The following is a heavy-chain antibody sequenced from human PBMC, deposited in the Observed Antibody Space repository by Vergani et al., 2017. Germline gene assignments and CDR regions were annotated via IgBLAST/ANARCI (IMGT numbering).Heavy chain of an antibody. V-gene: IGHV4-34*01. D-gene: IGHD6-6*01. CDR1: GFTFSSYG. CDR2: INHSGST. CDR3: ARTPSISSSSFAP. Sequence: QVQLVESGGGVVQPGRSLRLSCAASGFTFSSYGMHWVRQAPGKGLEWIGEINHSGSTNYNPSLKSRVTISVDTSKNQFSLKLSSVTAADTAVYYCARTPSISSSSFAPWGQGTLVTVSS. J-gene: IGHJ5*02.